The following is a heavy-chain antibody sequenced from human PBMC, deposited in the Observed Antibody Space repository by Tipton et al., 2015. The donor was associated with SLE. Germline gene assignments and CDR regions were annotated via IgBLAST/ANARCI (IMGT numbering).Heavy chain of an antibody. CDR1: AFTFRADY. Sequence: QLVQSGGGLVKPGGSLRLSCAASAFTFRADYMSWVRPAPGKGLEWVSYISSSGSTIYYADSVKGRFTLSRDNAKNSLYLQMNSLRAENTSLYYCAKGWRALGAFDIWGQETMVTVTS. V-gene: IGHV3-11*01. CDR2: ISSSGSTI. D-gene: IGHD3-3*01. J-gene: IGHJ3*02. CDR3: AKGWRALGAFDI.